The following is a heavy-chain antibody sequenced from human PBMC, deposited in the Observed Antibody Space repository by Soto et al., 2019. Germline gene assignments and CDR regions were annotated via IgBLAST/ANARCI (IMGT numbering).Heavy chain of an antibody. D-gene: IGHD3-16*01. CDR1: GGSTSSDNY. J-gene: IGHJ4*02. CDR3: AREGGESSDGLYYFDS. CDR2: VYYSGNT. Sequence: SETLSLTCTVSGGSTSSDNYWSWIRQPPGKGLEWIGHVYYSGNTDYNPSLKSRLAISIDTSKNQFSLKLSSVTAADTAVYFCAREGGESSDGLYYFDSWGQGSLVTVSS. V-gene: IGHV4-30-4*01.